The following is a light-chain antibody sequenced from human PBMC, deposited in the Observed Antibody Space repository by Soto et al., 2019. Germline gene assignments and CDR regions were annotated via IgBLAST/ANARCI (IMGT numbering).Light chain of an antibody. J-gene: IGKJ1*01. V-gene: IGKV1-5*01. CDR3: QQYNSYSPWT. Sequence: IQMTQSPSTLSASVGDRVTITCRASQSISSWLAWYQQKPGKAPKLLIYDASSLESGVPSRFSGSGSGTEFPLTISSLQPDDFATYYCQQYNSYSPWTFGQGTKVEIK. CDR1: QSISSW. CDR2: DAS.